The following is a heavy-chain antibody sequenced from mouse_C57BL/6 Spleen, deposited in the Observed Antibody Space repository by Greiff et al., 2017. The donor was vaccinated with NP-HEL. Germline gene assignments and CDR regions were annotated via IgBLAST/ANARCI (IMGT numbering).Heavy chain of an antibody. D-gene: IGHD1-1*01. CDR1: GYAFSSSW. J-gene: IGHJ4*01. CDR3: ARYYYGSRGAYAMDY. V-gene: IGHV1-82*01. Sequence: QVQLKESGPELVKPGASVKISCKASGYAFSSSWMNWVKQRPGKGLVWIGRIYPGDGDTNYNGKFKGKATLTADKSSSTAYMQLSSLTSEDSAVYFCARYYYGSRGAYAMDYWGQGTSVTVSS. CDR2: IYPGDGDT.